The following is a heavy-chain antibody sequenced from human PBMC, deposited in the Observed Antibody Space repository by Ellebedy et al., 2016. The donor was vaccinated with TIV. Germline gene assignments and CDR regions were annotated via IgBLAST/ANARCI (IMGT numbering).Heavy chain of an antibody. CDR2: ISSSSSYI. J-gene: IGHJ6*03. V-gene: IGHV3-21*01. D-gene: IGHD3-3*01. CDR3: ARDSPYDFWSGYFRRDYYYYYMDV. CDR1: GFTFSSYS. Sequence: GGSLRLSXAASGFTFSSYSMNWVRQAPGKGLEWVSSISSSSSYIYYADSVKGRFTISRDNAKNSLYLQMNSLRAEDTAVYYCARDSPYDFWSGYFRRDYYYYYMDVWGKGTTVTVSS.